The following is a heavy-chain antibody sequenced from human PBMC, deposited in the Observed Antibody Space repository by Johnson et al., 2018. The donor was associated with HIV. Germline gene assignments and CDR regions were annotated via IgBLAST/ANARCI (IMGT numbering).Heavy chain of an antibody. D-gene: IGHD1-14*01. CDR1: GFTFDYYW. Sequence: VQLVESGGALVQPGGSLRLSCAASGFTFDYYWMHWVRQAPGKGLEWVSVIYSGGSTYYADSVKGRFTISRDNSKNTLYLQMNSLRAEDTAVYYCARDGMAATKANIWGQGTMVTVSS. CDR2: IYSGGST. CDR3: ARDGMAATKANI. V-gene: IGHV3-66*01. J-gene: IGHJ3*02.